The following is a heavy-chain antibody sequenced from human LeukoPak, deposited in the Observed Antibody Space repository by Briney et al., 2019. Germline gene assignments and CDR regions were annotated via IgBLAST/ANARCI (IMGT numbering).Heavy chain of an antibody. J-gene: IGHJ6*02. Sequence: GRSRRLSCAASGLTFSSYAMHWVRQAPGKGLEGVPVISYDGSNKYYADSVKGRFTISRDNSKNPLYLQMNSLRAEDTAVYYCARDRRIISIAMIVVGPGSYGMDVWGQGTTVTVSS. V-gene: IGHV3-30-3*01. CDR2: ISYDGSNK. CDR1: GLTFSSYA. D-gene: IGHD3-22*01. CDR3: ARDRRIISIAMIVVGPGSYGMDV.